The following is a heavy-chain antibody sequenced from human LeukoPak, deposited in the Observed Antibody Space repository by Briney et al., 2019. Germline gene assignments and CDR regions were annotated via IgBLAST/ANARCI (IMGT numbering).Heavy chain of an antibody. Sequence: PGGSLRLSCAASGFTFSSYGMHWVRQAPGKGLEWVAFIRYDGSNKYYADSVKGRFTISRDNSKNTLYLQMNSLRAEDTAVYYCAKDGGDGYKNPDIGDYYYYMDVWGKGTTVTVSS. CDR2: IRYDGSNK. CDR3: AKDGGDGYKNPDIGDYYYYMDV. D-gene: IGHD5-24*01. J-gene: IGHJ6*03. CDR1: GFTFSSYG. V-gene: IGHV3-30*02.